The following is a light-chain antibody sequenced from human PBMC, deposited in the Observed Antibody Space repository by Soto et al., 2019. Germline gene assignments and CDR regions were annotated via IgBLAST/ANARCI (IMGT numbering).Light chain of an antibody. J-gene: IGKJ4*01. Sequence: EIVLTQSPATLSLSPGERATLSCRASLSVGSNLAWYQQKPGQAPRLLIYDASNRATGIPARFSGSGSGTDFTLTISSLEPEDFALYYCQQRSNWPPLTFGGGTKVEIK. V-gene: IGKV3-11*01. CDR2: DAS. CDR1: LSVGSN. CDR3: QQRSNWPPLT.